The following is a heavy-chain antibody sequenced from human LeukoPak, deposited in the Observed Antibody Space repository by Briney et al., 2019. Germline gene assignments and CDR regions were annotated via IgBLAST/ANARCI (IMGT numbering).Heavy chain of an antibody. Sequence: PGGSRELSCAASGYTFSDSDIHWVRQASGKGLEWVGRIRTKADNYATAYPPSVTGRFTISREDSENTAFLQMNNLKTEDTALYYCTTYRSGHYWGQGTLVTVSS. CDR2: IRTKADNYAT. D-gene: IGHD6-19*01. V-gene: IGHV3-73*01. J-gene: IGHJ4*02. CDR3: TTYRSGHY. CDR1: GYTFSDSD.